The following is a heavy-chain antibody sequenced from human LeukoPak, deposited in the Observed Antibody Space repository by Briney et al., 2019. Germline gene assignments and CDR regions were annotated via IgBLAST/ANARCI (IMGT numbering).Heavy chain of an antibody. CDR2: IYTSGTT. J-gene: IGHJ4*02. CDR3: ARGGNLPLDY. V-gene: IGHV4-4*07. D-gene: IGHD2/OR15-2a*01. Sequence: ASETLSLTCTVSGGSISSYYWSWIRQPAGKGLEWIGRIYTSGTTHYNPSLKSRVTMSVDTSKNQFSLKLSSVTAADTAVYYCARGGNLPLDYWGQGTLVTVSS. CDR1: GGSISSYY.